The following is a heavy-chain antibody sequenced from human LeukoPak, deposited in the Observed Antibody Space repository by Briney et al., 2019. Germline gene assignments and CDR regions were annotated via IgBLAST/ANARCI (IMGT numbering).Heavy chain of an antibody. J-gene: IGHJ3*01. CDR2: INWTDDQ. CDR3: AHMFTSSWSGAFDV. Sequence: SGPTLVNPTQTLTLTCTFSGFSLTSDGVAVAWIRQPPGKALEWLAFINWTDDQGPSPSLKSRLTITKDSSRNQVVLTMTNVDPADSATYYCAHMFTSSWSGAFDVWGQGTMVSVSS. CDR1: GFSLTSDGVA. V-gene: IGHV2-5*01. D-gene: IGHD6-13*01.